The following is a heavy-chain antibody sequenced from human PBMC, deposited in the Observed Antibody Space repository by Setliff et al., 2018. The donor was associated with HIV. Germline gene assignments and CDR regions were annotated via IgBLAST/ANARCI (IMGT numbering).Heavy chain of an antibody. J-gene: IGHJ4*02. CDR1: GFTLTTYS. D-gene: IGHD3-22*01. V-gene: IGHV3-48*04. CDR2: ISSSGTTI. CDR3: ARPNYYDSSGSFDY. Sequence: GGSLRLSCAASGFTLTTYSMNWVRQAPGKGLEWVSSISSSGTTIYYADSVKGRFTISRDNAKNSLYLQMNSLRAEDTAVYYCARPNYYDSSGSFDYWGQGTLVTVSS.